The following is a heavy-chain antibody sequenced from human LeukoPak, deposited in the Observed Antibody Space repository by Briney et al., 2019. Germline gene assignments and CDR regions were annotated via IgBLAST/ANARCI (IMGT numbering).Heavy chain of an antibody. CDR2: IYYSGST. D-gene: IGHD6-13*01. V-gene: IGHV4-59*01. J-gene: IGHJ1*01. Sequence: SETLSLTCTVSGGSISGYYWSWIRQPPGKGLEWIGYIYYSGSTNYNPSLKSRVTISVDTSKNQFSLKLSSVTAADTAVYYCARYSSIFQHWGQGTLVTVSS. CDR3: ARYSSIFQH. CDR1: GGSISGYY.